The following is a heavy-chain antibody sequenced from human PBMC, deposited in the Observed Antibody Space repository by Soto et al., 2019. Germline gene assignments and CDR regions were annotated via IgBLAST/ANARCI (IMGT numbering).Heavy chain of an antibody. CDR2: IIPIFGTA. J-gene: IGHJ6*02. V-gene: IGHV1-69*13. D-gene: IGHD3-9*01. CDR1: GGTFSSYA. CDR3: ARAPNYDILTGSFGYYYYGMDV. Sequence: SVKVSCKASGGTFSSYAISWVRQAPGQGLEWMGGIIPIFGTANYAQKFQGRVTITADESTNTAYMELSSLRSEDTAVYYCARAPNYDILTGSFGYYYYGMDVWGQGTTVTVSS.